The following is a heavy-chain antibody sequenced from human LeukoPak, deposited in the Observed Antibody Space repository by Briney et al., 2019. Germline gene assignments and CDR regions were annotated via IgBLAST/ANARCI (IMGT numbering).Heavy chain of an antibody. CDR2: INHSGST. CDR1: GGSFSGYY. D-gene: IGHD4-17*01. CDR3: ARGLSPLGHYGDYGKAGSGLRNWFDP. J-gene: IGHJ5*02. V-gene: IGHV4-34*01. Sequence: SETLSLTCAVYGGSFSGYYWSWIRQPPGKGLEWIGEINHSGSTNYNPSLKSRVTISVDTSKNQFSLKLSSVTAADTAVYYCARGLSPLGHYGDYGKAGSGLRNWFDPWGQGTLVTVSS.